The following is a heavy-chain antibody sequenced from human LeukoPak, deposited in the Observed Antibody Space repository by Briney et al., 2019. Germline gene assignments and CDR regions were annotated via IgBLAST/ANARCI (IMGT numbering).Heavy chain of an antibody. CDR3: ARDPSSFGGRFDP. D-gene: IGHD3-10*01. Sequence: SETLSLTCTVSGGSISSNNWNWIRQPPGQGLERIGRIYSSGSTTYIHSLKSRVTMSVSTSKNQFSLKLSSVTAADTAVYYCARDPSSFGGRFDPWGQGTLVAVSS. CDR2: IYSSGST. V-gene: IGHV4-4*07. J-gene: IGHJ5*02. CDR1: GGSISSNN.